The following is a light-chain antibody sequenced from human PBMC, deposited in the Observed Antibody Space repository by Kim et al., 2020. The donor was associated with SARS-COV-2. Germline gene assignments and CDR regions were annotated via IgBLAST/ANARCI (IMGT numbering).Light chain of an antibody. CDR3: CSYAGRYTRV. CDR2: GVT. CDR1: SSDVGGYDY. J-gene: IGLJ2*01. Sequence: QSALTQPPSVSGSPGQSIAISCTGTSSDVGGYDYVSWFQQHPGRAPKLMIYGVTKRPSGVPDRFSGSKSGNAASLTISGLLAEDEADYYCCSYAGRYTRVFGGGTQLTVL. V-gene: IGLV2-11*01.